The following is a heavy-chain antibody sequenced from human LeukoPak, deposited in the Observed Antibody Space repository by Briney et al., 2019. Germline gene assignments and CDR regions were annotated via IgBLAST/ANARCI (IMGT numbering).Heavy chain of an antibody. CDR3: ARQSYIGSAYVGHYYYMDV. CDR1: GVTICNYY. Sequence: SGTLSLICTVSGVTICNYYWSWIRQSPGQGLEWIGNTSYSGSANPKTSLKSRVATSVGSTNTQFFLAMSSVTAADTAVYYCARQSYIGSAYVGHYYYMDVWGKGTTVTVSS. CDR2: TSYSGSA. V-gene: IGHV4-59*01. J-gene: IGHJ6*03. D-gene: IGHD6-25*01.